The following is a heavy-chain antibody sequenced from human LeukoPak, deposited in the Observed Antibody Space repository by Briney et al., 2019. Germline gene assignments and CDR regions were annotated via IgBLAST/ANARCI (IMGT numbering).Heavy chain of an antibody. Sequence: PSETLSLTCAVCGGSFSGYYWSWIRQPPGKGLEWIGEINHSGSTNYNPSLKSRVTISVDTSKNQFSLKLSSVTAADTAVYYCAILTDYGDYLSIFDYWGQGTLVTVSS. V-gene: IGHV4-34*01. CDR3: AILTDYGDYLSIFDY. J-gene: IGHJ4*02. CDR1: GGSFSGYY. D-gene: IGHD4-17*01. CDR2: INHSGST.